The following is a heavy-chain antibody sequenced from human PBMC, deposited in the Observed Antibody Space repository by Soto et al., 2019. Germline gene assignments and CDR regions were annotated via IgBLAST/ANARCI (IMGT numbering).Heavy chain of an antibody. J-gene: IGHJ2*01. D-gene: IGHD3-22*01. CDR1: GFSVSSNY. CDR3: ARSIVVVIRTFNWYFDL. CDR2: IYSTGSK. Sequence: EVQLVETGGGLIQPGGPLRLSCAASGFSVSSNYMSWVRQAPGKGLERVSVIYSTGSKYYADSVKGRFIISRDNSKNTLYLEMNSLRAEDTAVYYCARSIVVVIRTFNWYFDLWGRGTLVTVSS. V-gene: IGHV3-53*02.